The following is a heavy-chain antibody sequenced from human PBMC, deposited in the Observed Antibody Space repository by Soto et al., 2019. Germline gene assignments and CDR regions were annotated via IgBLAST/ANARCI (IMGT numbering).Heavy chain of an antibody. CDR1: GFTFNDYY. CDR2: ITSSGSAT. V-gene: IGHV3-11*01. J-gene: IGHJ4*02. CDR3: ARRDYLDY. Sequence: QVQLVESGGGLVKPGGSLRLSCAASGFTFNDYYMYWIRQAPGKGLEWVSYITSSGSATYYADSVRGRFSISRDNAKNSVYLQMNSRRAEDTAVDYCARRDYLDYWGQGTLVTVAS.